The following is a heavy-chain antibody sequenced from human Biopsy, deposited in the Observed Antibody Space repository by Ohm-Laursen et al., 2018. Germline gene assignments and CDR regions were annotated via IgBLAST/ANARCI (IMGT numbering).Heavy chain of an antibody. V-gene: IGHV3-23*01. J-gene: IGHJ2*01. Sequence: GSLRLSCTASGFTFATYGMSRVRQAPGTGLEWVSGISSSGNSTYYAGSVKGRFTISRDNSKNTLYLQLNSLRVDDPAVYYCAKDRRTMRIWYFDLWGRGTLVTVSS. CDR3: AKDRRTMRIWYFDL. D-gene: IGHD4/OR15-4a*01. CDR1: GFTFATYG. CDR2: ISSSGNST.